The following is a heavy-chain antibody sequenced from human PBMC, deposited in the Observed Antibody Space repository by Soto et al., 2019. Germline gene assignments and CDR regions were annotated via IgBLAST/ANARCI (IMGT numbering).Heavy chain of an antibody. CDR1: GFTFSNAW. J-gene: IGHJ6*04. Sequence: EVQLVESGGGLVKPGGSLRLSCAASGFTFSNAWMSWVRQAPGKGLEWVGRIKSKTDGGTTDYAAPVKGRFTISRDDSKNTLYLQMNSLKTEDTAMYYCTTDRLNYYGSGRFGDVWGKGTTVTVSS. CDR2: IKSKTDGGTT. CDR3: TTDRLNYYGSGRFGDV. V-gene: IGHV3-15*01. D-gene: IGHD3-10*01.